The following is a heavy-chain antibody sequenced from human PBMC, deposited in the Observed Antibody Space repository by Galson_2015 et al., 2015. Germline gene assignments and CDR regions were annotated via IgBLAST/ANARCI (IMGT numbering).Heavy chain of an antibody. CDR3: AKEKLGTSWVSFDI. D-gene: IGHD3-16*01. J-gene: IGHJ3*02. Sequence: FYGDSVKGRFAISRDNRRRSLYLQMNSLRADDSALYYCAKEKLGTSWVSFDIWGQGTMVTVSS. V-gene: IGHV3-43*01.